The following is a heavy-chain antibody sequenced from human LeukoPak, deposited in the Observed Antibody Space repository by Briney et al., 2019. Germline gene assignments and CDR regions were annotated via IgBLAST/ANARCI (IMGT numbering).Heavy chain of an antibody. V-gene: IGHV3-23*01. J-gene: IGHJ3*02. CDR3: ARDPDTDAFDI. CDR2: ISGRGGST. CDR1: GFTFSIYA. Sequence: GGSLRLSCAPSGFTFSIYAMIWVRHAPGKGLEWVSAISGRGGSTYYADSVKGRSTISRDNSKNTLYLQMNSLRAEDRAIYYCARDPDTDAFDIWGQGTMVTVSS. D-gene: IGHD5-18*01.